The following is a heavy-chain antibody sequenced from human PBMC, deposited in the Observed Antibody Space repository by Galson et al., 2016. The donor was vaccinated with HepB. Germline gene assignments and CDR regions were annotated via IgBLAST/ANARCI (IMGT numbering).Heavy chain of an antibody. D-gene: IGHD3-9*01. CDR1: GFTLSTHS. J-gene: IGHJ6*02. CDR3: ARYRYDILTGYYHGMDV. V-gene: IGHV3-48*04. Sequence: SLRLSCAASGFTLSTHSMNWVRQAPGKGLEWLSYISSSRSTIYYADSVQGRFTISRDNAKHSVHLQMNSLRAEDTAVYYCARYRYDILTGYYHGMDVWGQGTTVIVSS. CDR2: ISSSRSTI.